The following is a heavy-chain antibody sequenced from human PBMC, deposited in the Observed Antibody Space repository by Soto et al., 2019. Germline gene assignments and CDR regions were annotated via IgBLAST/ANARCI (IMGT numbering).Heavy chain of an antibody. V-gene: IGHV4-30-4*01. D-gene: IGHD2-2*01. Sequence: PSETLSLTCTVSGDSISNGYYTWSWIRQPPGKDLEWIGHIYNSVNTYSNPSLKSRVTISADTSKNQFSLKLSSVTSADTAVYYCARDSSPTDAFDIWGQGTMVTVSS. CDR1: GDSISNGYYT. J-gene: IGHJ3*02. CDR2: IYNSVNT. CDR3: ARDSSPTDAFDI.